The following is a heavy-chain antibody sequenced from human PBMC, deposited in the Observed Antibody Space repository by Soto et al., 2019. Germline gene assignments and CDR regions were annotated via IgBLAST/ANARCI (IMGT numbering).Heavy chain of an antibody. J-gene: IGHJ5*02. CDR3: AAQGNYGFWSGFHETNWFDP. CDR2: ISAYNGNT. V-gene: IGHV1-18*04. CDR1: GYTFTSYG. D-gene: IGHD3-3*01. Sequence: ASVKVSCKASGYTFTSYGISWVRQAPGQGLEWMGWISAYNGNTNYAQKLQGRVTMTTDTSTSTAYMELRSLRSDDTAVYYCAAQGNYGFWSGFHETNWFDPWGQGTLVTVSS.